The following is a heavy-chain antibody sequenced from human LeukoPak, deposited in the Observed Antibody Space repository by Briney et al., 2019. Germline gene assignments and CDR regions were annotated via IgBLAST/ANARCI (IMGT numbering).Heavy chain of an antibody. Sequence: PSETLSLTCTVSGGFISSYYWSCVRQPPGKGLEWIGYIYYSGSTTYNPSLKSRVTISIDTSKNQFSLRLTSVTAADTAVYYCARGGYTRGWYVFDYWGQGTLVTVSS. CDR3: ARGGYTRGWYVFDY. CDR2: IYYSGST. J-gene: IGHJ4*02. CDR1: GGFISSYY. V-gene: IGHV4-59*01. D-gene: IGHD6-19*01.